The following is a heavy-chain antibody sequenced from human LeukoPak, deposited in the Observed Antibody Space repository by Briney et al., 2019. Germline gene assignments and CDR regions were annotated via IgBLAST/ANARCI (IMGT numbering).Heavy chain of an antibody. J-gene: IGHJ4*02. V-gene: IGHV4-59*07. CDR2: IYYSGST. CDR1: GRSIRIYY. CDR3: AITKGDSGAFDY. D-gene: IGHD3-10*01. Sequence: PSDTLALTCAVSGRSIRIYYWSWIRQPPGKGLEWIGYIYYSGSTNYNPSLKSRVTISVDTSKNQFSLKLSSVTAADTAVYYCAITKGDSGAFDYWGQGTLVTVSS.